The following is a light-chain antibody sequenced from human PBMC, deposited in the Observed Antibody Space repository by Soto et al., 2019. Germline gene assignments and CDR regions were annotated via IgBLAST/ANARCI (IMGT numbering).Light chain of an antibody. Sequence: QSALTQPASVSGSPGQSITISCTGSSSDIGDYKYVSWYKQHPGKAPQLMIYDVSNRPSGVSNRFSGSKSGNTASLTISGLQAEDEADYYCSSYTSTSFVIFGRGTKLTVL. J-gene: IGLJ2*01. CDR2: DVS. CDR3: SSYTSTSFVI. V-gene: IGLV2-14*01. CDR1: SSDIGDYKY.